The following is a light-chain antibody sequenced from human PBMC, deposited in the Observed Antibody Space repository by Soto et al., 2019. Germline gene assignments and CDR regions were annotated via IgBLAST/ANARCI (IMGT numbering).Light chain of an antibody. J-gene: IGLJ1*01. CDR1: SGDVGSYNL. V-gene: IGLV2-23*02. Sequence: QPVLTQPASVSGSPGQSITIPCTGTSGDVGSYNLVSWYQQHPGKAPKLLIYEVTERPSGVSNRFSSSKSGNMASLTISGLQPDDEADYYCCSYAGNSEVFGTGTKVTVL. CDR3: CSYAGNSEV. CDR2: EVT.